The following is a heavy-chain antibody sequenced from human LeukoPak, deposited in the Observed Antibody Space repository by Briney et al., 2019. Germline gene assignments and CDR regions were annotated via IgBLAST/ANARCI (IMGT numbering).Heavy chain of an antibody. V-gene: IGHV1-18*01. Sequence: ASVKVSCKASGYTFSSYGISWVRQAPGQGLEWMGWISAYNGDTHYAQKFQGRVTMTTDTSTSTASMELRSLRSDDTAMFYCARRGGKNYGDYLLYYYYMDVWGKGTTVTVSS. CDR1: GYTFSSYG. CDR3: ARRGGKNYGDYLLYYYYMDV. J-gene: IGHJ6*03. CDR2: ISAYNGDT. D-gene: IGHD4-17*01.